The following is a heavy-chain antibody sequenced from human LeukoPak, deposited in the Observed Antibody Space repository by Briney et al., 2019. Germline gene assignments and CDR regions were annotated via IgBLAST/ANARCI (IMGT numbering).Heavy chain of an antibody. CDR3: ARDPPRGWDAFDI. V-gene: IGHV4-39*07. CDR1: GGSISSSSYY. J-gene: IGHJ3*02. Sequence: SETLSLTCTVSGGSISSSSYYWGWIRQPPGKGLEWIGEINHSGSTNYNPSLKSRVTISVDTSKNQFSLKLSSATAADTAVYYCARDPPRGWDAFDIWGQGTMVTVSS. D-gene: IGHD2-15*01. CDR2: INHSGST.